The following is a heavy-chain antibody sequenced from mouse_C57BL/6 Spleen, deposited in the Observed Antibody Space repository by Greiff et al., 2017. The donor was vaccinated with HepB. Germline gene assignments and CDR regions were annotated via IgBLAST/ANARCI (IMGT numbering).Heavy chain of an antibody. CDR3: AREGDLWYLDY. V-gene: IGHV3-6*01. CDR2: ISYDGSN. J-gene: IGHJ2*01. D-gene: IGHD2-1*01. Sequence: EVQLQESGPGLVKPSQSLSLTCSVTGYSITSGYYWNWIRQFPGNKLEWMGYISYDGSNNYNPSLKNRISITRDTSKNQFFLKLNSVTTEDTATYYCAREGDLWYLDYWGQGTTLTVSS. CDR1: GYSITSGYY.